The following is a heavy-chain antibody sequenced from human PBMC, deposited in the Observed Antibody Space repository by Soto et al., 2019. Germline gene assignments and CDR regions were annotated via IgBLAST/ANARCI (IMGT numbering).Heavy chain of an antibody. V-gene: IGHV1-69*13. CDR1: GGTFSSYA. Sequence: VKVSCKASGGTFSSYAISWVRQAPGQGLEWMGGIIPIFGTANYAQKFQGRVTITADESTSTAYMELSSLRSEDTAVYYCGKDRRRGEYYYYGMDVGGKGTTVPVSP. CDR2: IIPIFGTA. CDR3: GKDRRRGEYYYYGMDV. J-gene: IGHJ6*04.